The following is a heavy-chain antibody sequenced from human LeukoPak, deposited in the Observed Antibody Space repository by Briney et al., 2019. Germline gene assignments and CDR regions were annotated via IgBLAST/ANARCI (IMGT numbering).Heavy chain of an antibody. CDR2: IYYSGST. V-gene: IGHV4-59*01. D-gene: IGHD5-12*01. Sequence: PSETLSLTCTVSGGSISSYYWNWIRQPPGKGLEWIGYIYYSGSTNYNPSLKSRVTIPVDTSKNQFSLKLSSVTAADTAVYYCARSPTYGGYPANFDYWGQGTLVTVSS. CDR1: GGSISSYY. CDR3: ARSPTYGGYPANFDY. J-gene: IGHJ4*02.